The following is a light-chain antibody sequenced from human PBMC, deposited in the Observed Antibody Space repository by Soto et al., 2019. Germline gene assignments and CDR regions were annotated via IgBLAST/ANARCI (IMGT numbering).Light chain of an antibody. CDR1: QSISSY. CDR2: AAS. J-gene: IGKJ4*01. CDR3: QQSHNTPLT. V-gene: IGKV1-39*01. Sequence: DIQMTQSPSSLSASVGDKVTITCRASQSISSYLNWYQQKPGKAPKLLIYAASNLQSGVPSRFSGSGSGTDFTLTISSLQPEDFATYYCQQSHNTPLTFGGGTKVEIK.